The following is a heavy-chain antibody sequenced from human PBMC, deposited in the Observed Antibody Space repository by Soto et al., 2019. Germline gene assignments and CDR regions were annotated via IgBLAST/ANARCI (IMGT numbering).Heavy chain of an antibody. V-gene: IGHV3-23*01. Sequence: GGSLRLSCAASGFTFSSYAMSWVRQAPGKGLEWVSTISGNGGSTYYADSVKGRFTISRDNSKNTLDLQMNSLRAEDTAVYYCAKVSSSGSYDGFDIWGQGTMVTVSS. J-gene: IGHJ3*02. CDR2: ISGNGGST. D-gene: IGHD1-26*01. CDR3: AKVSSSGSYDGFDI. CDR1: GFTFSSYA.